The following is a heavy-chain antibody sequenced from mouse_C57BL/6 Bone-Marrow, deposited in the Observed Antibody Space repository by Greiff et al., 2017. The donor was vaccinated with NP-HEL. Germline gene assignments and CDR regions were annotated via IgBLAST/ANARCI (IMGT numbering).Heavy chain of an antibody. V-gene: IGHV5-9-1*02. Sequence: EVMLVESGEGLVKPGGSLKLSCAASGFTFSSYAMSWVRQTPEKRLEWVAYISSGGDYIYYADTVKGRFTISRDNARNTLYLQMSSLKSEDTAMYYCTRDRLLTGDAMDYWGQGTSVTVSS. J-gene: IGHJ4*01. D-gene: IGHD4-1*01. CDR3: TRDRLLTGDAMDY. CDR2: ISSGGDYI. CDR1: GFTFSSYA.